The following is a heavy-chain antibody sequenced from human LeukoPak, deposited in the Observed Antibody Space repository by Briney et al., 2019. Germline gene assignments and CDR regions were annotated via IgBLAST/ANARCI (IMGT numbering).Heavy chain of an antibody. J-gene: IGHJ5*02. D-gene: IGHD1-26*01. CDR1: GFTFSSYS. CDR2: ISSSSSYI. Sequence: PGGSLRLSCAASGFTFSSYSMNWVRQAPGKGLEWVSSISSSSSYIYYADSVKGRFTISRDNAKNSLYLQMNSLRAEDTAVYYCARTSTYSYFTFDPWGQGTLVTVSS. V-gene: IGHV3-21*01. CDR3: ARTSTYSYFTFDP.